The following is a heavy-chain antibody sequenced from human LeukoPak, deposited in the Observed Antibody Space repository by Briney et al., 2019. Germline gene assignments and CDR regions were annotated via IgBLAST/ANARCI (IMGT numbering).Heavy chain of an antibody. CDR2: IYYSGST. Sequence: SETLSLTCTVSGGSISSSSYYWGWSRQPPGKGLEWIGSIYYSGSTYYNPSLKSRVTISVDTSKNQFSLKLSSVTAADTAVYYCARRRGDFWSDYYAFDYWGQGTLVTISS. V-gene: IGHV4-39*01. D-gene: IGHD3-3*01. J-gene: IGHJ4*02. CDR1: GGSISSSSYY. CDR3: ARRRGDFWSDYYAFDY.